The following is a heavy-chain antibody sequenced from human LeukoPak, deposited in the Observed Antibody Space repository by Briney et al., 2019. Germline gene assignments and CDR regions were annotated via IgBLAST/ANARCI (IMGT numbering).Heavy chain of an antibody. V-gene: IGHV1-18*01. J-gene: IGHJ4*02. CDR1: GYTFTNYA. Sequence: ASVKVSCKASGYTFTNYAISWVRQAPGQGLEWMGWISAYNGNTNYAQKLQGRVTMTTDTSTSTVYMELRSLRSDDTAVYYCAREAKIAAADPRGLCIIAVFDYWGQGTLVTVSS. D-gene: IGHD6-13*01. CDR3: AREAKIAAADPRGLCIIAVFDY. CDR2: ISAYNGNT.